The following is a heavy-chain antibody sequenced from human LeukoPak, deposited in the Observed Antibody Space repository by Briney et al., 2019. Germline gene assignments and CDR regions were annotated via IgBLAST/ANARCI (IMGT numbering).Heavy chain of an antibody. CDR2: IYHSGST. CDR1: GGSISSGGYS. J-gene: IGHJ4*02. Sequence: SQTLSLTCAVSGGSISSGGYSWSWIRQPPGKGLEWIGYIYHSGSTYYNPSLKSRVTISVDRSKNQFSLKLSSVTAADTAVYYCARAHSYGVVFGYWGQGTLVTVSS. D-gene: IGHD5-18*01. V-gene: IGHV4-30-2*01. CDR3: ARAHSYGVVFGY.